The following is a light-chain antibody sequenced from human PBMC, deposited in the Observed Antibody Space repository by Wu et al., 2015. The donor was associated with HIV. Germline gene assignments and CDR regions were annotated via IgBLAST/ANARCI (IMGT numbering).Light chain of an antibody. CDR2: DAS. CDR3: QQYNSLRYT. Sequence: ETLLTQSPATLSLSPGDRATLSCRASQSVSTYLAWYQQKPGQAPRLLIYDASNRAPDIPDRFSGSGSGTDFTLTISRLEPEDFAVYYCQQYNSLRYTFGQGTKLEIK. V-gene: IGKV3-11*01. CDR1: QSVSTY. J-gene: IGKJ2*01.